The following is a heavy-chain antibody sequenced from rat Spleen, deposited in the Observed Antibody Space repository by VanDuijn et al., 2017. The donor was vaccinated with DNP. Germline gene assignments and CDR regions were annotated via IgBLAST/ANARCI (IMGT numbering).Heavy chain of an antibody. V-gene: IGHV5-22*01. CDR1: GFTFSDYY. CDR2: ITYDGGST. CDR3: ARPIYNNHGGFAY. D-gene: IGHD1-10*01. Sequence: EVQVVESGGGLVQPGRSLKLSCAASGFTFSDYYMAWVRQAPTKGLEWVTYITYDGGSTYYRDSVKGRFTISRDNAKSTLYLQMNSLRSEDMATYYCARPIYNNHGGFAYWGQGTLVTVSS. J-gene: IGHJ3*01.